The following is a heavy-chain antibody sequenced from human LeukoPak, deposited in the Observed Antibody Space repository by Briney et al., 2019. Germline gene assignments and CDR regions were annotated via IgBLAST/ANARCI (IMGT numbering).Heavy chain of an antibody. CDR3: ATWAFYHGLDA. D-gene: IGHD1-26*01. Sequence: GGSLRLSCTASGFTFGAYAMHWVRQVPGEGLEWVSLINKDGDATYYADSVNGRFTISRDNSKNSLYLQMNSLRSEDSALYYCATWAFYHGLDAWGRGSTVTVSS. J-gene: IGHJ6*02. V-gene: IGHV3-43*02. CDR2: INKDGDAT. CDR1: GFTFGAYA.